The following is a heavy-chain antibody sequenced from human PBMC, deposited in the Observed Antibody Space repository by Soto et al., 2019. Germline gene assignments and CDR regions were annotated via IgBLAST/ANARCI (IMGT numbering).Heavy chain of an antibody. Sequence: AGGSLRLSCAASGFTFSSYGMHWVRQAPGKGLEWVAVIWYDGSNKYYADSVKGRFTISRDNSKNTLYLQMNSLRAEDTAVYYCASTLSITLNAFDIWGQGTMVTVSS. CDR1: GFTFSSYG. J-gene: IGHJ3*02. V-gene: IGHV3-33*01. D-gene: IGHD3-10*01. CDR3: ASTLSITLNAFDI. CDR2: IWYDGSNK.